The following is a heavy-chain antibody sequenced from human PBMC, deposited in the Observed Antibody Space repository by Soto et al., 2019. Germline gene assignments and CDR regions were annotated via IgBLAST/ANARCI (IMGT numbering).Heavy chain of an antibody. J-gene: IGHJ6*04. D-gene: IGHD5-12*01. CDR1: GFTFSSYA. V-gene: IGHV3-64*01. CDR3: ARGRGYSGYDFGV. Sequence: VGSLRLSCAASGFTFSSYAVHWVRQAPGKGLEYVSAISSNGGSTYYANSVKGRFNISRDNSKNTLYLQMGSLRAEDMAVYYCARGRGYSGYDFGVWGKGTTVTVSS. CDR2: ISSNGGST.